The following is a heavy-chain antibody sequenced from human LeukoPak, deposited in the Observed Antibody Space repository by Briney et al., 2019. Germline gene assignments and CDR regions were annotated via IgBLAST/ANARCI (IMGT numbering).Heavy chain of an antibody. D-gene: IGHD3-22*01. Sequence: GGSLRLSCAASDFSFITYAMSWVRQAPGKGLEWVSTITGRGDATYYADSVKGRFTISRDNSKNTLYLQMNSLRAEDTAVYYCAKDHQVVVLITPYFDYWGQGTLVTVSS. J-gene: IGHJ4*02. V-gene: IGHV3-23*01. CDR1: DFSFITYA. CDR3: AKDHQVVVLITPYFDY. CDR2: ITGRGDAT.